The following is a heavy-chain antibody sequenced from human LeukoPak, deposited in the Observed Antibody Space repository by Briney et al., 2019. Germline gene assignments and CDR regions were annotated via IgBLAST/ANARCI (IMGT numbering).Heavy chain of an antibody. CDR3: AKGGSYFDY. Sequence: GGSLRLSCAASGFTFSSYGMHWVRQAPGKGLKWVAVISYDGSNKYYADSVKGRFTISRDNSKNTLYLQMNSLRAEDTAVYYCAKGGSYFDYWGQGTLVTVSS. J-gene: IGHJ4*02. D-gene: IGHD1-26*01. CDR2: ISYDGSNK. CDR1: GFTFSSYG. V-gene: IGHV3-30*18.